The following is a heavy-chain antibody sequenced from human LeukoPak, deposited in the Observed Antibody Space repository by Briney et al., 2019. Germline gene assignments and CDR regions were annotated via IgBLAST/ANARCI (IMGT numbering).Heavy chain of an antibody. V-gene: IGHV3-53*04. CDR2: IYSGGRT. Sequence: GGSLRLFCAASGFTVSSNYMSWVRPAPGKGLGWGSVIYSGGRTYSADSVKGRFTLSRHKSKKTLYLQMNRLRAEDTAVYYCARGPNPQRAFDYWGQGTLVTVSS. J-gene: IGHJ4*02. CDR3: ARGPNPQRAFDY. CDR1: GFTVSSNY.